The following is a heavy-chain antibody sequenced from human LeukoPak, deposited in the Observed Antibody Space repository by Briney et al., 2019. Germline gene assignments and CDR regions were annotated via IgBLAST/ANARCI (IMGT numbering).Heavy chain of an antibody. D-gene: IGHD1-26*01. CDR2: IWFDVSNK. J-gene: IGHJ4*02. CDR3: AKDDGGSAYFDY. V-gene: IGHV3-33*06. CDR1: GFTFRGYG. Sequence: GGALRVSCVEPGFTFRGYGIHWVRQAPGEGLEWGAHIWFDVSNKYYADSVKGRFTISRDNSNNTLYLQMNSLRAEDTAVYYCAKDDGGSAYFDYWGQGTLVTVSS.